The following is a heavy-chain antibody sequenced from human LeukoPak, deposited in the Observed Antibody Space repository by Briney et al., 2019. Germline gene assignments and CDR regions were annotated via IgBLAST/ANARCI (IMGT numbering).Heavy chain of an antibody. D-gene: IGHD6-19*01. CDR3: ALLDRSGWYCIDN. CDR1: GFTVSSNY. V-gene: IGHV3-53*01. CDR2: IYNGDTT. J-gene: IGHJ4*02. Sequence: GGSLRLSCAASGFTVSSNYMSWVRQAPGKGLERVSVIYNGDTTYYADSVKGRFTISRDNSKNTLYLQMNSLRAEDTAVYYCALLDRSGWYCIDNWGQGTLVTVSS.